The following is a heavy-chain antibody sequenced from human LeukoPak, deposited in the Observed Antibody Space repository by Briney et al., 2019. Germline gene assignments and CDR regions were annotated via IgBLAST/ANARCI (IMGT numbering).Heavy chain of an antibody. V-gene: IGHV1-18*01. CDR2: INAYNHDT. CDR3: ARWGLVPPGTHFYYYIDV. CDR1: GYTFSSHV. J-gene: IGHJ6*03. D-gene: IGHD3/OR15-3a*01. Sequence: ASVKVSCKASGYTFSSHVINWVRQAPGQGLEWMGWINAYNHDTYYADSLQGRVTMTTDASTSTTYMELRSLRSDDTAVYYCARWGLVPPGTHFYYYIDVWGTGTTVTVSS.